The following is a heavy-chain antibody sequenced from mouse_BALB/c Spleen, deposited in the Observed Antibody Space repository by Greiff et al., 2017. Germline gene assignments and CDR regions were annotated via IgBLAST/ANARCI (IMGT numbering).Heavy chain of an antibody. CDR2: IDPSDSET. Sequence: VQLQQSGPQLVRPGASVKISCKASGYSFTSYWMHWVKQRPGQGLEWIGMIDPSDSETRLNQKFKDKATLTVDKSSSTAYMQLSSPTSEDSAVYYCARGLPYYAMDYWGQGTSVTVSS. V-gene: IGHV1S127*01. J-gene: IGHJ4*01. CDR3: ARGLPYYAMDY. CDR1: GYSFTSYW. D-gene: IGHD2-4*01.